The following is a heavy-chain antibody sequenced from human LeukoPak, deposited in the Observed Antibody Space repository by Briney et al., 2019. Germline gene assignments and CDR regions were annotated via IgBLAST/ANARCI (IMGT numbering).Heavy chain of an antibody. J-gene: IGHJ4*02. Sequence: GGSLRLSCAASGFTFSNYAMSWVRQAPGKGLEWVSTISIGGTNTYYADSVKGRFTISRDNSKNTLNLQMNSLRVEDTAVYYCAKPPPDSSSWLFDYWGQGTLVTVSS. CDR3: AKPPPDSSSWLFDY. V-gene: IGHV3-23*01. CDR2: ISIGGTNT. D-gene: IGHD6-13*01. CDR1: GFTFSNYA.